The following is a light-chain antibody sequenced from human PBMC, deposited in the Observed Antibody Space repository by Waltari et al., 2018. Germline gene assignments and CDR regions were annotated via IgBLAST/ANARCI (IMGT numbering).Light chain of an antibody. CDR3: SSYTSINTLV. V-gene: IGLV2-14*03. J-gene: IGLJ3*02. CDR2: DVS. Sequence: QSALTQPASVSGSPGQSITISCTGTSSDVGGYNYVSWYQQHPGKAPKLMIYDVSNRPSGGYKRCSGSKSGNTASMTISGLQAEDEADYYCSSYTSINTLVFGGGTKLTVL. CDR1: SSDVGGYNY.